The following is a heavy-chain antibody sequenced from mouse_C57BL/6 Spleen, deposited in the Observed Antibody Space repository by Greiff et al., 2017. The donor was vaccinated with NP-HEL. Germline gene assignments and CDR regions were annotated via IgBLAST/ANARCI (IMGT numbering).Heavy chain of an antibody. CDR2: LNSDGGST. Sequence: EVKLVESGGGLVQPGESLKLSCESNEYEFPSHDMSWVRKTPEKRLELVAALNSDGGSTYYPDTMERRFIISRDNTKKTLYLQMSSLRSEDTALYYCARQGLQDYAMDYWGQGTSVTVSS. J-gene: IGHJ4*01. CDR1: EYEFPSHD. CDR3: ARQGLQDYAMDY. D-gene: IGHD2-4*01. V-gene: IGHV5-2*01.